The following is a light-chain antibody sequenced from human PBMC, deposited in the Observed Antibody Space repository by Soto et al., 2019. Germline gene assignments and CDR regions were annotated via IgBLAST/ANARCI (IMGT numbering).Light chain of an antibody. J-gene: IGLJ3*02. V-gene: IGLV2-14*03. CDR3: SSYTSGNSVV. CDR2: DVS. CDR1: SSDVGGYNW. Sequence: QSVLTQPASVSGSPGQSITISCTGTSSDVGGYNWVAWYQQHPGKAPKLMICDVSNRPSGVSNRFSGSKSGNTASLTISGLQAEDEADYYCSSYTSGNSVVFGGGTKVTVL.